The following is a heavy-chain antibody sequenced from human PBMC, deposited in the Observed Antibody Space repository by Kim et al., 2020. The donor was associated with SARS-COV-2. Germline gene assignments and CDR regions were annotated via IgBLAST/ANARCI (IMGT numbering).Heavy chain of an antibody. Sequence: AQKVQGRVTMTTDTSTSTAYMELRSLRSDDTAVYYCARGTDWYYGDYADYWGQGTLVTVSS. CDR3: ARGTDWYYGDYADY. D-gene: IGHD4-17*01. J-gene: IGHJ4*02. V-gene: IGHV1-18*01.